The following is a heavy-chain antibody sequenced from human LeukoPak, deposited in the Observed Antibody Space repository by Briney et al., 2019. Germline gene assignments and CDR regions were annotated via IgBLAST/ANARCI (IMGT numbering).Heavy chain of an antibody. CDR3: AKARGYSYGSLRAYYYGMDV. D-gene: IGHD5-18*01. CDR1: GFTFSSYG. J-gene: IGHJ6*02. CDR2: ISHDGTNK. Sequence: GRSLRLSCAASGFTFSSYGMHWVRQAPGKGLEWMAVISHDGTNKYYIDSVKGRFTVSRDNSKNTLYLQMNSLRAEDTALYYCAKARGYSYGSLRAYYYGMDVWGQGTTVTVSS. V-gene: IGHV3-30*18.